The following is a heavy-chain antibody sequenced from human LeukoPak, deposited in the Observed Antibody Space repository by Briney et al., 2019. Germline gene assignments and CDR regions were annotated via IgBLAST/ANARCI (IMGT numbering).Heavy chain of an antibody. CDR2: ISKNGGNA. J-gene: IGHJ4*02. CDR1: GFTFSWYG. D-gene: IGHD2-21*02. V-gene: IGHV3-64D*06. CDR3: VKDLSDRDVDY. Sequence: PGGSLRLSCLGSGFTFSWYGMNWVRQAPGRGLEYVSAISKNGGNAYYVDSVKGRFTISRDNSKNTLYLQIHSLRVEDTAVYFCVKDLSDRDVDYWGQGTLVTVSS.